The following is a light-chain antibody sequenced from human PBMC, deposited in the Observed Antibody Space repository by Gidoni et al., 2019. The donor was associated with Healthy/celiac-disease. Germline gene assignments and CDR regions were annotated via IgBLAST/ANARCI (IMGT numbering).Light chain of an antibody. Sequence: EIVMTQSPATLSVSPGERATLSCRASQSVSSTLAWYKQKPGQAPRLLIYGATTRATGIPARCSGSGPGREFTITSSRLQAEDFEVYYCQKYNNWYTFGQGTKLEIK. CDR3: QKYNNWYT. CDR2: GAT. V-gene: IGKV3-15*01. J-gene: IGKJ2*01. CDR1: QSVSST.